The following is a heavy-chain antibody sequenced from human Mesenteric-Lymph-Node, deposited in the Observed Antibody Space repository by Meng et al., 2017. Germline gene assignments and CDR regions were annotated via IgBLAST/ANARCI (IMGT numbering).Heavy chain of an antibody. CDR1: GSTFSNYA. V-gene: IGHV3-66*02. J-gene: IGHJ4*02. Sequence: GESLKISCAASGSTFSNYAMKWVRQAPGKGLEWLSTVKGRFTISRDNSRNTLYLQMHSLRTDDTAVYYCVRPIYAGNYFASWGQGALVTVSS. CDR3: VRPIYAGNYFAS. D-gene: IGHD4-23*01.